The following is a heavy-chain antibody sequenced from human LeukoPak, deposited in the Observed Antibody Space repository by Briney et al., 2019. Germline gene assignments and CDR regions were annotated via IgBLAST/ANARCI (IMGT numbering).Heavy chain of an antibody. V-gene: IGHV3-15*01. CDR3: TTLYYYDSDAFDI. J-gene: IGHJ3*02. Sequence: SGGSLRLSCAASGFTFNNAWMNWVRQAPGKGLEWVGRIKSKTDGGTTDYAAPVKGRFTISRDDSKNTRYRQMNSLKTEDTAVYYCTTLYYYDSDAFDIWGQGTMVTVSS. CDR2: IKSKTDGGTT. D-gene: IGHD3-22*01. CDR1: GFTFNNAW.